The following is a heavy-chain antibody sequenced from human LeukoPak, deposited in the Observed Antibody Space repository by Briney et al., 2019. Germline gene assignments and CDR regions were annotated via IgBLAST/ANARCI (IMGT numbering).Heavy chain of an antibody. Sequence: GGSLRLSCAASGFTFSSYAMSWVRQAPGKGLEWVSAISGSGGSTYYADSVKGRFTISRDNSKNTLYLQMNSLRAEDTAVYYCAKSKGQGYCTNGVCYGGFDYGGQGTLVTVSS. CDR3: AKSKGQGYCTNGVCYGGFDY. V-gene: IGHV3-23*01. CDR1: GFTFSSYA. J-gene: IGHJ4*02. CDR2: ISGSGGST. D-gene: IGHD2-8*01.